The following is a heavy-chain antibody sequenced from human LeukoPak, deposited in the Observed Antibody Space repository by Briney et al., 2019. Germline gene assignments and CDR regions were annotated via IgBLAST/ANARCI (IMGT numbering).Heavy chain of an antibody. Sequence: ASVKVSCKASGYTFTSYGISWVRQAPGQGLAWMGWISAYNGNTNYAQKLQGRVTMTTDTSTSTAYMELRSLRSDDTAVYYCARGQRIVVVTAITAEYFQHWGQGTLVTVSS. CDR1: GYTFTSYG. CDR2: ISAYNGNT. CDR3: ARGQRIVVVTAITAEYFQH. J-gene: IGHJ1*01. V-gene: IGHV1-18*01. D-gene: IGHD2-21*02.